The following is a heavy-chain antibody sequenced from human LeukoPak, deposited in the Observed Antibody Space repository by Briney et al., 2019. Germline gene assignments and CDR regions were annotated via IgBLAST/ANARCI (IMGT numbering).Heavy chain of an antibody. CDR3: ARTSANYYMDV. V-gene: IGHV3-53*01. CDR2: IYSGGST. Sequence: GGSLRLSCAASGFTVSSNYMSWVRQAPGKGLEWVSVIYSGGSTYYADSVKGRFTISRDNSKNTLYLQMNSLRAEDTAVYYCARTSANYYMDVWGKGTTVTVSS. J-gene: IGHJ6*03. CDR1: GFTVSSNY.